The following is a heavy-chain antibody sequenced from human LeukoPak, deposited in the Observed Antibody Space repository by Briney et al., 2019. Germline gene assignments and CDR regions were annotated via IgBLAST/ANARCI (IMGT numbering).Heavy chain of an antibody. Sequence: PSETLSLTCSVSGGSVSSSNYYWGWVRQPPGKGLEWIGSNYYSGTTYYNPSLKSRVTISVDTSKNQFSLKLSSVTAADTAVYYCAGTGASSWTWEYYFQHWGQGTLVTVSS. CDR1: GGSVSSSNYY. CDR3: AGTGASSWTWEYYFQH. CDR2: NYYSGTT. V-gene: IGHV4-39*07. D-gene: IGHD6-13*01. J-gene: IGHJ1*01.